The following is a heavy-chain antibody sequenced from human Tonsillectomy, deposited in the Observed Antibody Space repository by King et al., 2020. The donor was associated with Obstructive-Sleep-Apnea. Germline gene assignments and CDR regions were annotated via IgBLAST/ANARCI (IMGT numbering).Heavy chain of an antibody. Sequence: QLVQSGAEVKKPGASVKVSCKASGYTFTSNGISWGRQAPGQGLEWMGWISTYNGNTNYAKKLQDRVTMTTDTSTSTAYMELRSLRSDDTAVYYCVRDSSPFDIWGRGTLVTVSS. V-gene: IGHV1-18*01. CDR2: ISTYNGNT. D-gene: IGHD2-2*01. CDR1: GYTFTSNG. CDR3: VRDSSPFDI. J-gene: IGHJ2*01.